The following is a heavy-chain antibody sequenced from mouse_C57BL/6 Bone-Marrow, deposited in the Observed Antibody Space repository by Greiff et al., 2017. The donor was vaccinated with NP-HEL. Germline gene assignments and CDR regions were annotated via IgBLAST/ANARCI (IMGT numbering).Heavy chain of an antibody. J-gene: IGHJ2*01. CDR3: ARY. V-gene: IGHV3-6*01. Sequence: EVKVEESGPGLVKPSQSLSLTCSVTGYSITSGYYWNWIRQFPGNKLEWMGYISYDGSNNYNPSLKNRISITRDTSKNQFFLKLNSVTTEDTATYYCARYWGQGTTLTVSS. CDR2: ISYDGSN. CDR1: GYSITSGYY.